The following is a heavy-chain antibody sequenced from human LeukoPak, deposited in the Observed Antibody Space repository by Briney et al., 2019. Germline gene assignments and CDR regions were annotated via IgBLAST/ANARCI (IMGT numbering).Heavy chain of an antibody. V-gene: IGHV3-23*01. J-gene: IGHJ4*02. CDR2: ISGSGGST. D-gene: IGHD3-22*01. CDR1: GFTFSSYA. CDR3: AKSTMIVVVPNDY. Sequence: GGSLRLSCAASGFTFSSYAMSWVRQAPGKGLEWVSAISGSGGSTYYADSVKGRFTISRDNSKNTLYLQMNSLRAEDTAAYYCAKSTMIVVVPNDYWGQGTLVTVSS.